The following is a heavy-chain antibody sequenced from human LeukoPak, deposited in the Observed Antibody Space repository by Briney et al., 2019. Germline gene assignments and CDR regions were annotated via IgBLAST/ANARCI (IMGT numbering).Heavy chain of an antibody. CDR1: GFTFSSYA. CDR3: ARARGESLRFLEWSLYLDY. J-gene: IGHJ4*02. CDR2: ISYDENNK. Sequence: PGGSLRLSCAASGFTFSSYAMHWVRQAPGKGLEWVAIISYDENNKYYAESVKGRFTISRDNSKNTVYLQMNSLRAEDTAVYYCARARGESLRFLEWSLYLDYWGQGTLVTVSS. D-gene: IGHD3-3*01. V-gene: IGHV3-30-3*01.